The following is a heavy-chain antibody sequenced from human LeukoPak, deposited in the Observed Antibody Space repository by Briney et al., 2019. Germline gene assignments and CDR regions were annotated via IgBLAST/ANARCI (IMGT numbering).Heavy chain of an antibody. CDR2: ATIDERSV. CDR1: GFTFRNYG. J-gene: IGHJ4*02. Sequence: PGRSLRLSCAASGFTFRNYGMHWIRQAPGKGLEWVGVATIDERSVFCADSVQGRFIISRDNSKTTLYLQMNNLRPEDTALYYCAREALGYRGYGPDYFDSWGQGTLVIVSS. D-gene: IGHD5-12*01. CDR3: AREALGYRGYGPDYFDS. V-gene: IGHV3-30*03.